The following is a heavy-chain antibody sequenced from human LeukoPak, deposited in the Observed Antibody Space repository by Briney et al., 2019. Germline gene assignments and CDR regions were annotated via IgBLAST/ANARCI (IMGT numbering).Heavy chain of an antibody. CDR2: ISRSGSTI. CDR3: TRGTDGLWDF. D-gene: IGHD2-8*01. V-gene: IGHV3-11*04. CDR1: GFTFSDYN. Sequence: GGSLRLSCAASGFTFSDYNMRWIRQAPGKGLEWVSSISRSGSTIYYADSVKGRFTISRDNAKSSLYLQMNSLRAEDTAVYYCTRGTDGLWDFWGQGTLVTVSS. J-gene: IGHJ4*02.